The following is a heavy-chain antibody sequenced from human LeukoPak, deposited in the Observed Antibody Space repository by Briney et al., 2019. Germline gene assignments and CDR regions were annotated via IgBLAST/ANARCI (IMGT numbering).Heavy chain of an antibody. J-gene: IGHJ4*02. CDR1: GFTFSASA. Sequence: PGGSLRLSCAASGFTFSASAVHWVRRASGKGLEWVGRIRSKADTYTTSYAASVKGRFTISRDDSKNTAFLQLNSLKTEDTAVYYCTREYSSGWPFDCWGQGTLVTVS. CDR3: TREYSSGWPFDC. D-gene: IGHD6-19*01. V-gene: IGHV3-73*01. CDR2: IRSKADTYTT.